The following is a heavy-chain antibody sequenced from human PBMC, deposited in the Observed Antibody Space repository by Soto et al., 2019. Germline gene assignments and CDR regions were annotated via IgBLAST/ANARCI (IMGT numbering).Heavy chain of an antibody. V-gene: IGHV3-64D*06. Sequence: PGGSLRLSCAASGFTFSSYAMHWVRQAPGKGLEYVSSISTNGGSTHYADSVKGRFTISRDNSKNTQYLQISNLRADDPAVYYCVKGEYYYDISGYYPFDYWGQGTLVTVSS. CDR2: ISTNGGST. CDR1: GFTFSSYA. CDR3: VKGEYYYDISGYYPFDY. D-gene: IGHD3-22*01. J-gene: IGHJ4*02.